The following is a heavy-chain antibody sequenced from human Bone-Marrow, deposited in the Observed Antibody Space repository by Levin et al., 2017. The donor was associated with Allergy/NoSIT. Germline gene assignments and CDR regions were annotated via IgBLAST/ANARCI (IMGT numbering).Heavy chain of an antibody. Sequence: SQTLSLTCTVSSGAINSGDYYWTWIRQPPGKGLEWIGFIYYRGYAYYNPSLESRLTISIDTSKNQFYLNLTSVTAADTAVYYCARVHNSGWYSRYNWLDPWGQGSLVTVSS. CDR2: IYYRGYA. CDR3: ARVHNSGWYSRYNWLDP. J-gene: IGHJ5*02. D-gene: IGHD6-13*01. V-gene: IGHV4-30-4*01. CDR1: SGAINSGDYY.